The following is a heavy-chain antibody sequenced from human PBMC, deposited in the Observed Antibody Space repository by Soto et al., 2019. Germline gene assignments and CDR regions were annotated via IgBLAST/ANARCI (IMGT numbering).Heavy chain of an antibody. CDR1: GGSISSYY. CDR3: ARAHDYGDSRAFDI. CDR2: IYYSGST. V-gene: IGHV4-59*01. Sequence: PSETLSLTCTVSGGSISSYYWSWIRQPPGKGLEWTGYIYYSGSTDYNPSLKSRVTISVDTSKNQFSLKLSSVTAADTAVYYCARAHDYGDSRAFDIWGQGTMVTVSS. J-gene: IGHJ3*02. D-gene: IGHD4-17*01.